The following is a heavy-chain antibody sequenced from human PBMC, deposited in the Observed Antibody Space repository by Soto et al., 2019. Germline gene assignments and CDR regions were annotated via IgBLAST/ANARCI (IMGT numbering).Heavy chain of an antibody. D-gene: IGHD3-3*01. CDR2: IYYSGST. Sequence: QVQLQESGPGLVKPSQTLSLTCTVSGGSISSGDYYWSWIRQPPGKGLEWIGYIYYSGSTYYNPSLKSRVTISVDTSKNQFSLKLSSVTAADTAVYYCARDSYDFWTTVPYGMGVWGQGTTVTVSS. CDR3: ARDSYDFWTTVPYGMGV. J-gene: IGHJ6*02. V-gene: IGHV4-30-4*01. CDR1: GGSISSGDYY.